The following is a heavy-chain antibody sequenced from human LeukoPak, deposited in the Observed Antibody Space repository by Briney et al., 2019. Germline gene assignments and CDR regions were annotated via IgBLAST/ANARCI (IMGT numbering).Heavy chain of an antibody. V-gene: IGHV1-2*06. CDR3: ARDVALSGSYSAWFDP. J-gene: IGHJ5*02. D-gene: IGHD1-26*01. CDR2: INPNNGGT. Sequence: ASVTVSCTASGYTFTHYYIHWVRQAPGQGLEWMGRINPNNGGTNYAQKFQDRVTMTRDTSISTAYMELSRLKSDDTAVYYCARDVALSGSYSAWFDPWGQGTLVTVSS. CDR1: GYTFTHYY.